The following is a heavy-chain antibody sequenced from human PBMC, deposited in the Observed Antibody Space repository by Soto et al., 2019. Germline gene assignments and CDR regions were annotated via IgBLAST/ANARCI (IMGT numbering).Heavy chain of an antibody. Sequence: EVRLLESGGGLVQPGGSLRLSCTTSGFTFDVVAMSWVRQAPGKGPEWVAAISARSERTYYADSVTGRFIISRDNPSNSFYLQMHSLRAEDTAVYYCAKESPSTENRLYYMDVWGKGTTVTVSS. CDR2: ISARSERT. J-gene: IGHJ6*03. CDR1: GFTFDVVA. CDR3: AKESPSTENRLYYMDV. V-gene: IGHV3-23*01.